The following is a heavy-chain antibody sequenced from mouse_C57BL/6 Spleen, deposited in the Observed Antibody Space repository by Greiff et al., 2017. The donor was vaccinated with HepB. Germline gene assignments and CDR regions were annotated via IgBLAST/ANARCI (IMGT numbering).Heavy chain of an antibody. CDR2: ISSGGDYI. Sequence: EVKLVESGEGLVKPGGSLKLSCAASGFTFSSYAMSWVRQTPEKRLEWVAYISSGGDYIYYADTVKGRFTISRDNARNTLYLQMSSLKSEDTAMYYCTRDRRSSGYVIFDYWGQGTTLTVSS. J-gene: IGHJ2*01. D-gene: IGHD3-2*02. CDR3: TRDRRSSGYVIFDY. CDR1: GFTFSSYA. V-gene: IGHV5-9-1*02.